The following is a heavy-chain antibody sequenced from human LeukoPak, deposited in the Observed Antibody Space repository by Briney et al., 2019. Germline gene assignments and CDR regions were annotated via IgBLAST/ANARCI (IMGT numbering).Heavy chain of an antibody. CDR3: ARHGHKNEYNSPGVDY. Sequence: SETLSLTCTVSGGSLSSGTYFWGWLRQPPGECLEWVGSIFYSGATYYHPSLKSRVTISVDTSKKPFSLKLNSVTAADTAVYYCARHGHKNEYNSPGVDYWGQGTLVTVSS. J-gene: IGHJ4*02. V-gene: IGHV4-39*01. CDR2: IFYSGAT. D-gene: IGHD1-14*01. CDR1: GGSLSSGTYF.